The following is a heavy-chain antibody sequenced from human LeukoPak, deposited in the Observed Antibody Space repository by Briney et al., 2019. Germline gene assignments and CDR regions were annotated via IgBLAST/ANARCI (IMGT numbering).Heavy chain of an antibody. Sequence: PSETLSLTCDVSGGSVTSTNWWTWFRQPPGKGLEWIGEVHLDGRTNYNPSLKSRLVMSADLPETHISLKLTSVTAADTAVYYCAREGGFYRPLDYSGQGTLVTVSS. CDR2: VHLDGRT. J-gene: IGHJ4*02. CDR1: GGSVTSTNW. V-gene: IGHV4-4*02. CDR3: AREGGFYRPLDY. D-gene: IGHD6-25*01.